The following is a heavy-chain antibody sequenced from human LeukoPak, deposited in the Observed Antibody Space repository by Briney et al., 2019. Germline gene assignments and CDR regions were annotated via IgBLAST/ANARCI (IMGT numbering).Heavy chain of an antibody. CDR1: GGSIFSSTYY. CDR3: ARLGSSSPNWYFDL. Sequence: SETLSLTCTVSGGSIFSSTYYWGWIRQPPGKGLEWIGSIYYSGSTYYNPSLKSRVTMSVDTPKNQFSLKLTSVTAADTAVYDCARLGSSSPNWYFDLWGHGTLVTVSS. CDR2: IYYSGST. J-gene: IGHJ2*01. V-gene: IGHV4-39*01. D-gene: IGHD6-6*01.